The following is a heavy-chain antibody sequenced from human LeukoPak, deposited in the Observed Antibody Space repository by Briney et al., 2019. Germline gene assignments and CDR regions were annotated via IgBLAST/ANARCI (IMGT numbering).Heavy chain of an antibody. D-gene: IGHD3-10*01. V-gene: IGHV3-9*01. J-gene: IGHJ3*02. CDR1: GFTFDDYA. CDR3: AKDSYGGSGSYHLYSFDM. CDR2: ISWNGGSI. Sequence: GGSLRLSCAASGFTFDDYAMHWVRQTPGKGLEWVSGISWNGGSIGYADSVKGRFTISRDNAKNSLYLQMSSLTLDDTASYYCAKDSYGGSGSYHLYSFDMWGQGTMVTVSS.